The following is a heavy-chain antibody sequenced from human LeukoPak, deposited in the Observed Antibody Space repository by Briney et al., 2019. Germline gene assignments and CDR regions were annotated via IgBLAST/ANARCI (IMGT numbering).Heavy chain of an antibody. CDR3: ARGSYSGSYSGAFEFDY. Sequence: GSSVKVSCKASGGTFSSYAISWVRQAPGQGLEWMGGIIPIFGTANYAQKYQGRVTITTDESTSTAYMELSSLRSEDTAVYYCARGSYSGSYSGAFEFDYWGQGTLVTVSS. D-gene: IGHD1-26*01. V-gene: IGHV1-69*05. CDR2: IIPIFGTA. CDR1: GGTFSSYA. J-gene: IGHJ4*02.